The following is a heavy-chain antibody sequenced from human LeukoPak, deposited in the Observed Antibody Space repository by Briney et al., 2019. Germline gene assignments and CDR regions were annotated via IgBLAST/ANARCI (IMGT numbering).Heavy chain of an antibody. Sequence: SETLSLTCTVSGGSISSSSYYWGWIRQPPGKGLEWIGSIYYSGSTYYNPSLKSRLTISVDTSKNQFSLKLSSVTAADTAVYYCARRALGGSESTTHHHAFDIWGQGTMVTVSS. CDR1: GGSISSSSYY. V-gene: IGHV4-39*07. CDR3: ARRALGGSESTTHHHAFDI. D-gene: IGHD3-10*01. CDR2: IYYSGST. J-gene: IGHJ3*02.